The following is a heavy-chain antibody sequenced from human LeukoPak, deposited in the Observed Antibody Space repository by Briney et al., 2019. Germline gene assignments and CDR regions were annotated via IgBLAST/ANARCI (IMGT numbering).Heavy chain of an antibody. CDR2: ISPYNGNT. J-gene: IGHJ4*02. D-gene: IGHD6-19*01. Sequence: ASVKVSCKASGYKFTNYGISWVRQAPGQGLEWMGWISPYNGNTIYAQKLQGRVTMTTDTSTSTAYMELRSLRSDDTAVYYCAKGRVWSVAGTHSWGQGTLVTVSS. CDR3: AKGRVWSVAGTHS. V-gene: IGHV1-18*01. CDR1: GYKFTNYG.